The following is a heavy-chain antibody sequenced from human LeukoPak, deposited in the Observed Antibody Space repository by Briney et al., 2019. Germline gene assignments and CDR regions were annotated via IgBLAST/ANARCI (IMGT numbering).Heavy chain of an antibody. V-gene: IGHV1-3*03. D-gene: IGHD3-22*01. J-gene: IGHJ4*02. CDR2: INAGNGNT. CDR1: GYTFTSYA. Sequence: PLASVKVSCKASGYTFTSYAMHWVRQAPGQRLEWMGWINAGNGNTKYSQEFQGRVTITRDTSASTAYMELSSLRSEDMAVYYCARTDVSSGYYYYPFDYWGQGTLVTVSS. CDR3: ARTDVSSGYYYYPFDY.